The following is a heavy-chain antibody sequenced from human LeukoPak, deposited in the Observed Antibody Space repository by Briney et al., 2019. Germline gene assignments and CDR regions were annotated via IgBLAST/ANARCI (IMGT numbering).Heavy chain of an antibody. CDR2: ISAYSGNT. V-gene: IGHV1-18*01. D-gene: IGHD1-7*01. J-gene: IGHJ4*02. Sequence: ASVKVSCKASGYIFNNYGISWVRQAPGQGLEWMAWISAYSGNTNYAQKLQDRVTMTTDTSTSTAYMELRSLRSDDTAVYYCARGYHINWNYYFDYWGQGTLVTVSS. CDR1: GYIFNNYG. CDR3: ARGYHINWNYYFDY.